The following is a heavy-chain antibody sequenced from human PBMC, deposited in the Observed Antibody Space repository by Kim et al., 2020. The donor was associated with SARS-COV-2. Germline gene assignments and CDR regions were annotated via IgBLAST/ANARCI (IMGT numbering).Heavy chain of an antibody. J-gene: IGHJ4*02. D-gene: IGHD5-18*01. V-gene: IGHV3-23*01. CDR1: GFTFRRYA. CDR2: ITGDGGST. Sequence: GVSLRLSCAASGFTFRRYAMIWVRQAPGKGLEWVSSITGDGGSTYCAHSVKGRFTISRDNSKNTLYLEMNSLRADDTAVYYCAKDLGYTYDDLDFGGQGTLVTVSS. CDR3: AKDLGYTYDDLDF.